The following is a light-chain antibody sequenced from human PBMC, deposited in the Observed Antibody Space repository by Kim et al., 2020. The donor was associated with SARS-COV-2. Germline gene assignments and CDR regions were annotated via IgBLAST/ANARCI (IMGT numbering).Light chain of an antibody. CDR2: GAS. J-gene: IGKJ1*01. CDR1: QDISNY. CDR3: QQYHDDPPT. Sequence: ASVGDRVTLTCRASQDISNYVAWFQQKAGKAPKSLIYGASGLQRVVPSKFSGSGSGTHFTLTITSLQPEDFATYYCQQYHDDPPTFGQGTKVDIK. V-gene: IGKV1-16*02.